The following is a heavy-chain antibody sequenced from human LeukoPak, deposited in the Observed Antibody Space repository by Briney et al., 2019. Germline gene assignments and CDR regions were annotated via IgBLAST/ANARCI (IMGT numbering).Heavy chain of an antibody. V-gene: IGHV3-11*04. CDR2: ISSSGSTI. D-gene: IGHD1-26*01. Sequence: GGSLRLSCAASGFTFSDYYMSWIRQAPGKGLEWVSYISSSGSTIYYADSVKGRFTISRDNAKNSLYLQMNSLRAGDTAVYYCAREAVSGYFDYWGQGTLVTVSS. CDR1: GFTFSDYY. J-gene: IGHJ4*02. CDR3: AREAVSGYFDY.